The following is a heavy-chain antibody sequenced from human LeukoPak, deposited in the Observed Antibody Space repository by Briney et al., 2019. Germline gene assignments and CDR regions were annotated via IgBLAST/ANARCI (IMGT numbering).Heavy chain of an antibody. CDR3: ARLIGRLSAFDY. CDR2: IYPRDSDS. V-gene: IGHV5-51*01. Sequence: GESLKISCKASGYSFSSYWIGWVRQMPGKGLEWMGIIYPRDSDSRYSPSFQGQVTISADKSISTAYLQWSSLKASDTAMYYCARLIGRLSAFDYWGQGTLVTVSS. CDR1: GYSFSSYW. J-gene: IGHJ4*02. D-gene: IGHD6-25*01.